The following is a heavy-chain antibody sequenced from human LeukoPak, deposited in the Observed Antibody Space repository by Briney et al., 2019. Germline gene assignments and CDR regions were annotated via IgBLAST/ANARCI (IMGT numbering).Heavy chain of an antibody. Sequence: ASVKVSCKASGGTFSSYAISWVRQAPGQGLEWMGGIIPIFGTANYAQKFQGRVTITADESTSTAYMELSSLRSEDTAVYYCARWKVRQTYYFDYWGQGTLVTVSS. J-gene: IGHJ4*02. V-gene: IGHV1-69*13. CDR3: ARWKVRQTYYFDY. CDR2: IIPIFGTA. CDR1: GGTFSSYA. D-gene: IGHD3-10*01.